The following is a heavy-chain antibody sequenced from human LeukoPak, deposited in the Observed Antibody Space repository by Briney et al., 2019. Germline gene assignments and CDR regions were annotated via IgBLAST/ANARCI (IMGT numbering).Heavy chain of an antibody. CDR3: AREELRRIYYDSSGYFDY. CDR1: GYTFTSYG. D-gene: IGHD3-22*01. CDR2: ISAYNGNT. V-gene: IGHV1-18*01. J-gene: IGHJ4*02. Sequence: ASVKVSCKASGYTFTSYGISWVRQAPGQGLEWMGWISAYNGNTNYAQKLQGRVTMTTDTSTSTAYMELRSLRSDDTAVYYCAREELRRIYYDSSGYFDYWGQGTLVTASS.